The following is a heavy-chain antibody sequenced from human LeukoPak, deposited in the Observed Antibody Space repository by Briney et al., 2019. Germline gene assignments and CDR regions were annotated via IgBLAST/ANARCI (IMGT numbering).Heavy chain of an antibody. CDR3: ARDMLGSYYYGSGSRDYGMDV. CDR1: GFTFSSYS. D-gene: IGHD3-10*01. J-gene: IGHJ6*02. Sequence: GGSLRLSCAASGFTFSSYSMNWVRQAPGKGLEWISYISSSSSTTYYADSVKGRFTISRDNAKNSLYLQMNSLRAEDTAVYYCARDMLGSYYYGSGSRDYGMDVWGQGTTVTVSS. V-gene: IGHV3-48*01. CDR2: ISSSSSTT.